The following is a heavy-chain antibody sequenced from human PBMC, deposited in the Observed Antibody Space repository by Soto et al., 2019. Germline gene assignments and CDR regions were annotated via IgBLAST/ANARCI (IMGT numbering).Heavy chain of an antibody. V-gene: IGHV1-18*01. CDR2: VSASNGKT. J-gene: IGHJ5*02. D-gene: IGHD3-10*01. CDR1: GYIFTTYS. Sequence: QIQLVQSGSEVRMPGASVKVSCKASGYIFTTYSITWVRQAPGQGLEWMGWVSASNGKTNYAQKFEDRVTMTTDTSTTTAYMELRSLRSDDTAVYYCAREAFGVQASWFDPWGQGTLATVSS. CDR3: AREAFGVQASWFDP.